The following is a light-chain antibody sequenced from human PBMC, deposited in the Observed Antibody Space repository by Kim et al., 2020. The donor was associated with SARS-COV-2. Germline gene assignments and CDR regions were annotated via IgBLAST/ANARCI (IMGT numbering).Light chain of an antibody. CDR1: QTVRTN. J-gene: IGKJ4*01. CDR3: QQRNAWPLT. CDR2: LAS. V-gene: IGKV3-15*01. Sequence: EIVMTQSPATLSVSPGERATLSCRASQTVRTNLVWYQQKPGQAPRVLIDLASNRATGIPARFSGSGSGTDFTLTISSLQPDDVAVYYCQQRNAWPLTFGGGTKVDIK.